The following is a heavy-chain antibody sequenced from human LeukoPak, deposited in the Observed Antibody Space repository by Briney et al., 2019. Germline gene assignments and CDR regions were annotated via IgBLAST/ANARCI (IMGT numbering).Heavy chain of an antibody. J-gene: IGHJ3*02. CDR2: IYYSGSS. Sequence: ASETLSLTCTVSGGSISSYYWSWLRQPPGKGLEWIGYIYYSGSSNYNPSLNSRVTISVDTFKNQFSLKLSSVTAADTAVYYCARPVSSGSFSGAFDIWGKGTMVTISS. CDR1: GGSISSYY. V-gene: IGHV4-59*01. CDR3: ARPVSSGSFSGAFDI. D-gene: IGHD3-10*01.